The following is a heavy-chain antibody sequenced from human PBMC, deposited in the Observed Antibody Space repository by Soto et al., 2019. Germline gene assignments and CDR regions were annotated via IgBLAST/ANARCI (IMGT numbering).Heavy chain of an antibody. V-gene: IGHV1-3*01. CDR1: GYTFTSYA. Sequence: GASVKVSCKASGYTFTSYAMHWVRQAPGQRLEWMGWINAGNGNTKYSQKFQGRVTITRDTSASTAYMELSSLRPEDTAVYYCARDMYYDFWSGLFDYWGQGTLVTVSS. CDR3: ARDMYYDFWSGLFDY. J-gene: IGHJ4*02. D-gene: IGHD3-3*01. CDR2: INAGNGNT.